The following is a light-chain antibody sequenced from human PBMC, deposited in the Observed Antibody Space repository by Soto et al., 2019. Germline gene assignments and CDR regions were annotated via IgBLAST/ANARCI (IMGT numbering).Light chain of an antibody. J-gene: IGKJ1*01. CDR2: GAS. CDR3: QQYGRTPLT. V-gene: IGKV3-20*01. Sequence: EVVLTQSPGTLPLSPGERATLFCRASESVSSGYLAWYQQKPGQAPRLLIYGASRRATGIPDRFSGSGSETDFTLTISRLDPADFAVYHCQQYGRTPLTFGQGTKVEIK. CDR1: ESVSSGY.